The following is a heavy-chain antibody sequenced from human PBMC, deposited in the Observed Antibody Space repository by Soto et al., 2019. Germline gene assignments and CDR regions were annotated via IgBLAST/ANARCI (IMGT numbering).Heavy chain of an antibody. CDR1: GYSFTIYW. D-gene: IGHD6-6*01. J-gene: IGHJ6*02. V-gene: IGHV5-10-1*01. Sequence: PGESLKISCKGSGYSFTIYWISWVRQMTGKGLEWMGRIDPSDSYTNYSPSFQGHVTISAGKSISTAYLQWSSLKASDTAMYYCASGEIAARPGYYGMDVWGQGTTVTVSS. CDR2: IDPSDSYT. CDR3: ASGEIAARPGYYGMDV.